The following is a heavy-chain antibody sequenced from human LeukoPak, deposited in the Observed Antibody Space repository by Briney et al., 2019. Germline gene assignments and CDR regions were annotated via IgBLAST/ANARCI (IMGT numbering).Heavy chain of an antibody. CDR1: GFTFDDYA. J-gene: IGHJ4*02. CDR2: ISWNGGSI. D-gene: IGHD1-26*01. Sequence: GGSLRLSCAASGFTFDDYAMHWVRQAPGKGLEWVSGISWNGGSIGYADSVKGRFTISRDNAKNSLYLQMNSLRAEDTALYYCAKDKASGTYFDYWGQGTLVTVSS. V-gene: IGHV3-9*01. CDR3: AKDKASGTYFDY.